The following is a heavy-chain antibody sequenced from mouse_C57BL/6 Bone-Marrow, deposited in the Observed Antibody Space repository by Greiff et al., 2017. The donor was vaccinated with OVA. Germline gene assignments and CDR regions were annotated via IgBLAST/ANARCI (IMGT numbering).Heavy chain of an antibody. CDR3: ARRQLPYYVDY. D-gene: IGHD3-1*01. CDR2: ISSGGSYT. CDR1: GFTFSSYG. J-gene: IGHJ2*01. Sequence: EVKLVESGGDLVKPGGSLKLSCAASGFTFSSYGMSWVRQTPDKRLEWVATISSGGSYTYYPDSVKGRFTISRDNAKNTLYLQMSSLKSEDTAMYYCARRQLPYYVDYWGQGTTLTVSS. V-gene: IGHV5-6*02.